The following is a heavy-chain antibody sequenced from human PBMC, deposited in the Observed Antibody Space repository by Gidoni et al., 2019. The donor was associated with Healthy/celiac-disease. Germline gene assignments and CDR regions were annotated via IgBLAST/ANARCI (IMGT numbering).Heavy chain of an antibody. V-gene: IGHV1-69*04. CDR3: AYYYGSGILGEDYYYYYGMDV. J-gene: IGHJ6*02. CDR2: IIPILGIA. CDR1: GGTFSSYA. Sequence: QVQLVQSGAEVKKPGSSVKVSCKASGGTFSSYAISWVRQAPGQGLEWMGRIIPILGIANYAQKFQGRVTITADKSTSTAYMELSSLRSEDTAVYYCAYYYGSGILGEDYYYYYGMDVWGQGTTVTVSS. D-gene: IGHD3-10*01.